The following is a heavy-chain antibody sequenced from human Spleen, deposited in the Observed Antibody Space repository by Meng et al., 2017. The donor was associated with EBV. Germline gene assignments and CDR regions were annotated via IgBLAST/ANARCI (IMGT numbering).Heavy chain of an antibody. CDR1: GGPFNTFA. CDR2: IIPISGTP. CDR3: ARQGDWTYYFDF. V-gene: IGHV1-69*06. Sequence: QVQLVQSGAEVKKPGSSVKVSCQVSGGPFNTFAINWVRQAPGQGLEWMGAIIPISGTPNYAQKFQGRITIIADKSANSVSMDFSSLKSEDTAVYYCARQGDWTYYFDFWGQGTLVTVSS. D-gene: IGHD1-1*01. J-gene: IGHJ4*02.